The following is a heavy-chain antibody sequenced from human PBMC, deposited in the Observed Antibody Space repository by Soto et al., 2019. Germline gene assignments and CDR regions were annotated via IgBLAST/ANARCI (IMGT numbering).Heavy chain of an antibody. V-gene: IGHV1-69*06. Sequence: SVKVSCKASGGTFSSYAISWVRQAPGQGLEWMGGIIPIFGTANYAQKFQGRVTITADKSTSTAYMELSSLRSEDTAVYYCAGREGITMIVGGAFDIWGQGTMVTVSS. CDR2: IIPIFGTA. J-gene: IGHJ3*02. D-gene: IGHD3-22*01. CDR3: AGREGITMIVGGAFDI. CDR1: GGTFSSYA.